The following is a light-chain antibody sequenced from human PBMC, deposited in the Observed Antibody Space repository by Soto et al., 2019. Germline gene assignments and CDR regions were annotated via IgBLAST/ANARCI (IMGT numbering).Light chain of an antibody. CDR3: QSYDSSLSGYV. V-gene: IGLV1-40*01. CDR2: GNS. Sequence: QSVLTQPPSVSGAPGQRVTISCTGSSSNIGAGYDVHWYQQLPGTAPKLLIYGNSNRPSGVPDRFSGSKSGTSASLAITGLRAEDEADSYCQSYDSSLSGYVFGTGTKLTVL. J-gene: IGLJ1*01. CDR1: SSNIGAGYD.